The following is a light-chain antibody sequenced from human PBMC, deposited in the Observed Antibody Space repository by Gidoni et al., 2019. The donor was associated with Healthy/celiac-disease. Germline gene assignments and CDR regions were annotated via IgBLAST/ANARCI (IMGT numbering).Light chain of an antibody. CDR1: KLGDKY. V-gene: IGLV3-1*01. CDR3: QAWDSSTAGVV. J-gene: IGLJ2*01. Sequence: SYELTHPPSVSVSPGQTASITCSGDKLGDKYACWYQQKPGQSPVLVIYQDSKRPSGIPERFSGSNSGNTATLTISGTQAMDEADYYCQAWDSSTAGVVFGGGTKLTVL. CDR2: QDS.